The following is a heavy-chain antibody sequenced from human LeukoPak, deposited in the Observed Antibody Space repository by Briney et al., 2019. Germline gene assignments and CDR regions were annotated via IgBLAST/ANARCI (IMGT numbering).Heavy chain of an antibody. Sequence: PSGTLSLTCAVPGGSISSSTNWWSWVRQAPGKGLEYVSAISRNGGNTYYANSVKGRFTISRDNSKNTLYLQMGSLRGEDMAVYYCARVGDSDAFDIWGQGTMVTVAS. J-gene: IGHJ3*02. V-gene: IGHV3-64*01. CDR2: ISRNGGNT. CDR3: ARVGDSDAFDI. CDR1: GGSISSST.